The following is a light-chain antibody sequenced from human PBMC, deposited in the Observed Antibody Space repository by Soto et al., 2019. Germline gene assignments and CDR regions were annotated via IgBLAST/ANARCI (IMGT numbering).Light chain of an antibody. CDR1: SSDVGGYNY. Sequence: QSVLTQPASMSGSPGQSITISCTGTSSDVGGYNYVSWYQQHPGKALKLMIYEVSNRPSGVSNRFSGSKSGNTASLTISGLQAEDEADYYCSSYTSSSTRVFGGGTKLTVL. V-gene: IGLV2-14*01. CDR2: EVS. CDR3: SSYTSSSTRV. J-gene: IGLJ3*02.